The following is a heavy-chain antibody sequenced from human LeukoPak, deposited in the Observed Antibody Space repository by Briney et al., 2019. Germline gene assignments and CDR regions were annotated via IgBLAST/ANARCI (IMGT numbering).Heavy chain of an antibody. Sequence: GESLKISCKGSGYSFTTYWIGWVRQMPGKGLEWMGIIYRGDSDTRYSPSFQGQVTISADKSISTAYLQWRSLRASDTAMYYCATSSSGYYNNWFDPWGQGTLVTVSS. D-gene: IGHD3-22*01. CDR1: GYSFTTYW. CDR3: ATSSSGYYNNWFDP. V-gene: IGHV5-51*01. CDR2: IYRGDSDT. J-gene: IGHJ5*02.